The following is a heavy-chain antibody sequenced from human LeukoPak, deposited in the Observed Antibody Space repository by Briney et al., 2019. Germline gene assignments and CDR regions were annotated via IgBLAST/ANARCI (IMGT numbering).Heavy chain of an antibody. CDR1: GGSISTSSYY. J-gene: IGHJ4*02. Sequence: SETLSLTCTVSGGSISTSSYYWGWIRQPPGKGLECIGNIYYSGSTYYNPSLKSRVTISVDTSKNQFSLKLSSVTAADTAVYYCARLRVRGYGYGPWEGPTWLDYWGQGTLVTVSS. CDR3: ARLRVRGYGYGPWEGPTWLDY. CDR2: IYYSGST. D-gene: IGHD5-18*01. V-gene: IGHV4-39*07.